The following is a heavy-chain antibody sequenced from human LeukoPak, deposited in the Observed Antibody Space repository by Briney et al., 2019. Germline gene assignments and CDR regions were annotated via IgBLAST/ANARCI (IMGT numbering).Heavy chain of an antibody. CDR3: ARSGRDVGFAFDI. J-gene: IGHJ3*02. D-gene: IGHD5-12*01. CDR2: INHSGST. V-gene: IGHV4-34*01. CDR1: GGPFNDYY. Sequence: SETLSLTCAVYGGPFNDYYWNWLRQPPGKGLEWIGEINHSGSTNYHPSYKSRVTISLDTSQNHFSLKLTSVTAADTAVYYCARSGRDVGFAFDIWGQGTMVTVSS.